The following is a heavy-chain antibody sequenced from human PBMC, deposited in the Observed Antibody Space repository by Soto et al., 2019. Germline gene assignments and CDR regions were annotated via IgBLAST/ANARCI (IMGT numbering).Heavy chain of an antibody. CDR3: ARVYCSGGSCYGIDY. Sequence: QVQLVQSGAEVKKPGASVKVSCKASGYTFTSYYMHWVRQAPGQGLEWMGIINPSGGSTTYAQKFQGRVNMTRDTSTSTVYMELSSLRSEDTAVYYCARVYCSGGSCYGIDYWGQGTLVTVSS. CDR2: INPSGGST. CDR1: GYTFTSYY. D-gene: IGHD2-15*01. J-gene: IGHJ4*02. V-gene: IGHV1-46*01.